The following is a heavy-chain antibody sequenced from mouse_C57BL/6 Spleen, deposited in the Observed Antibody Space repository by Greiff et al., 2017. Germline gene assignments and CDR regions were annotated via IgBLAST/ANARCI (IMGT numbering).Heavy chain of an antibody. CDR2: IYPGDGDT. J-gene: IGHJ4*01. CDR1: GYAFSSSW. D-gene: IGHD4-1*01. Sequence: VKLQESGPELVKPGASVKISCKASGYAFSSSWMNWVKQRPGKGLEWIGRIYPGDGDTNYNGKFKGKATLTADKSSSTAYMQLSSLTSEDSAVYFCARWEGYYAMDYWGQGTSVTVSS. CDR3: ARWEGYYAMDY. V-gene: IGHV1-82*01.